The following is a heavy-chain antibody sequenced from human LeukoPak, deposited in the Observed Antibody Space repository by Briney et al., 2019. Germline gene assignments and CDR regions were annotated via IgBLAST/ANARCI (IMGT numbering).Heavy chain of an antibody. CDR1: GFTFSSYW. CDR3: ARADSRGDDAFDI. Sequence: SGGSLRLSCAASGFTFSSYWMSWVRQAPGKGLEWVANIKQDGSEKYYVDSVKGRFTISRDNAKNSLYLQMNSLRAEDTAVYYCARADSRGDDAFDIWGQGTMVTVSS. CDR2: IKQDGSEK. D-gene: IGHD4-11*01. V-gene: IGHV3-7*01. J-gene: IGHJ3*02.